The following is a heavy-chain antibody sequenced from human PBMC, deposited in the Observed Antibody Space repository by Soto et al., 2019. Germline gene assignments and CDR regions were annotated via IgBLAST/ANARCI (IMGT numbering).Heavy chain of an antibody. V-gene: IGHV1-3*01. CDR3: AIDRSYGSGSYPDY. CDR2: INAGNGNT. Sequence: ASVKVSCKASGYTFTSYAMHWVRQAPGQRLEWMGWINAGNGNTKYSQKFQGRVTITRDTSASTAYMELNNLRPDDTAVYYCAIDRSYGSGSYPDYWGQGTRVTVSS. CDR1: GYTFTSYA. D-gene: IGHD3-10*01. J-gene: IGHJ4*02.